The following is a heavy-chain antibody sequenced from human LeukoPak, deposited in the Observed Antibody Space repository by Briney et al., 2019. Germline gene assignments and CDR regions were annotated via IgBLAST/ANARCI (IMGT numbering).Heavy chain of an antibody. D-gene: IGHD5-18*01. V-gene: IGHV4-4*09. J-gene: IGHJ4*02. CDR2: ICTSGST. CDR1: GGSISSYY. CDR3: ARLDTAMALRGFDY. Sequence: SETLSLTCTVSGGSISSYYWSWIRQPPGKGLEWIGYICTSGSTNYNPSLKSRVTISVDTSKNQFSLKLSSVTAADTAVYYCARLDTAMALRGFDYWGQGTLVTVSS.